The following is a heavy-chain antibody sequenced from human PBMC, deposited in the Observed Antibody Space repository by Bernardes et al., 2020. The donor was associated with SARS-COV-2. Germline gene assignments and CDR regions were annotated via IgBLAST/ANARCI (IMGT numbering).Heavy chain of an antibody. CDR2: ISAYNGNI. V-gene: IGHV1-18*03. CDR3: AGSPPGVGRISIFGVFIGPDSYHDMDV. J-gene: IGHJ6*02. Sequence: ASVKVSCKASGYMSIIYDVTWVRQAPGQGLEWVGWISAYNGNINYSQKFQCRVSMTTDTFTSTAYMELWDLRSDDMARYFCAGSPPGVGRISIFGVFIGPDSYHDMDVWGPGTTVTVCS. D-gene: IGHD3-3*01. CDR1: GYMSIIYD.